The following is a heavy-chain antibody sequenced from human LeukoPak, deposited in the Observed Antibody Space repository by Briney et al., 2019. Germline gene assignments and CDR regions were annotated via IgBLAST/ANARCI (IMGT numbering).Heavy chain of an antibody. V-gene: IGHV3-21*01. CDR3: ATDQGFDYYDSSGYYLDY. Sequence: GGSLRLSCAASGFTFSSHNMNWVRQAPGKGLEWVSSISGRGNYIFYADSVKGRFTISRDSAKNSLSLQMNSLRAEDTAVYYCATDQGFDYYDSSGYYLDYWGQGTLVTVSS. J-gene: IGHJ4*02. CDR1: GFTFSSHN. CDR2: ISGRGNYI. D-gene: IGHD3-22*01.